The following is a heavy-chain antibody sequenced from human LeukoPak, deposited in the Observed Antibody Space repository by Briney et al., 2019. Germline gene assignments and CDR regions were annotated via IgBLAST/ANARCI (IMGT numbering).Heavy chain of an antibody. CDR2: IKLNSGGT. V-gene: IGHV1-2*02. CDR1: GYTFTRFY. Sequence: GASVKVSYQASGYTFTRFYMHWVRLAPRHRLEGAGGIKLNSGGTKYAQKFQGRVTMTRDTSINTAHMELTSLTADDTAVYYCARDLAYYDIWRAQQPKYNYYGMDVGGQGTTVIVPS. D-gene: IGHD3-3*01. J-gene: IGHJ6*02. CDR3: ARDLAYYDIWRAQQPKYNYYGMDV.